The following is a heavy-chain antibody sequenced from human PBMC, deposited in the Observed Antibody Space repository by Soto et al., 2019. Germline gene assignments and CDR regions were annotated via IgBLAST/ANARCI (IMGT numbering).Heavy chain of an antibody. J-gene: IGHJ6*02. V-gene: IGHV1-46*01. CDR1: GYSFTSNY. CDR3: ARGSRADILTGYRPSYYYYGMDV. D-gene: IGHD3-9*01. Sequence: ASVKVSCTGIGYSFTSNYMHWVRQAPRQGLEWMGTIHPGGVNIAYAQKFQGRVTMTRDTSTSTVYMELSSLRSEDTAVYYCARGSRADILTGYRPSYYYYGMDVWGQGTTVTVSS. CDR2: IHPGGVNI.